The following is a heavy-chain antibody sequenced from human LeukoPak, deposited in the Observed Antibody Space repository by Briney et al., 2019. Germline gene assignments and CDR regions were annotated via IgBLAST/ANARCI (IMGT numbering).Heavy chain of an antibody. CDR1: GFTFSRYG. CDR2: ISSSSSTT. D-gene: IGHD2-15*01. J-gene: IGHJ4*02. CDR3: ARDLCSSDSCSIDY. Sequence: GGSLRLSCATSGFTFSRYGMNWVRQAPGKGLEWVSYISSSSSTTYYKDSVKGRFTISRDNAKNSQYLQMNSLRAEDTAVYYCARDLCSSDSCSIDYWGQGTLVTVSS. V-gene: IGHV3-48*01.